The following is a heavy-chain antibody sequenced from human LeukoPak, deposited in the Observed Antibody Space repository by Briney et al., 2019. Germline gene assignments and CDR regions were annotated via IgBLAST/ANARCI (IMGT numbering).Heavy chain of an antibody. D-gene: IGHD6-13*01. CDR1: GGSISSYY. CDR2: IYTSGST. CDR3: ATSILAAAGQGAFDI. V-gene: IGHV4-4*07. J-gene: IGHJ3*02. Sequence: SETLSLTCTVSGGSISSYYWSWIRQPAGKGLEWIGRIYTSGSTNYKSSLKSRVTMSVGTSKNQFSLKLSSVTASDTAVYYCATSILAAAGQGAFDIWGQGTMVTVSS.